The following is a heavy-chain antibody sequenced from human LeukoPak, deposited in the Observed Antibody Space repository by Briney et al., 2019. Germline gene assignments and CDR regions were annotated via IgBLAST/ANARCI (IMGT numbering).Heavy chain of an antibody. CDR1: GYPFSGSY. CDR3: ARDYFDVAFDP. D-gene: IGHD2/OR15-2a*01. Sequence: GASVKVSCKASGYPFSGSYLRWVRQAPGQGLEWMGWISCKSGDTNYAQKFQGRVTMTRDTSITTAYMELSRLTSDDTAIYYYARDYFDVAFDPWGQGTLVTVSA. V-gene: IGHV1-2*02. J-gene: IGHJ5*02. CDR2: ISCKSGDT.